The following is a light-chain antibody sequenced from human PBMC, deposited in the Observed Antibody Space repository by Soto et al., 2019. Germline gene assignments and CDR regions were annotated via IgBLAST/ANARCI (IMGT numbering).Light chain of an antibody. V-gene: IGKV1-9*01. J-gene: IGKJ5*01. CDR2: AAS. CDR3: QQANSFPIT. CDR1: QGISSY. Sequence: DIQLTQSPPFMSAYVGDRVTITCRASQGISSYLAWYQQKPGKAPKVLIYAASTLQSGVPSRFSGSGSGTDFTLTISSLQPEDFATYYCQQANSFPITFGQGTRLEIK.